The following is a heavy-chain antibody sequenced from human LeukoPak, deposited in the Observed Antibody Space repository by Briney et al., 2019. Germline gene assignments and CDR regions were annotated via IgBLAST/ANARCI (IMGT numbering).Heavy chain of an antibody. Sequence: GGSLRLSCAASGFTFSDSYMTWIRQAPGKGLELLSYISGSASDVNYIDSVRGRFTISRDNAKNSLYLHMNSLTVEDTAVYYCAKDWTGTKPFDLWGRGTLVTVSS. J-gene: IGHJ2*01. CDR1: GFTFSDSY. CDR3: AKDWTGTKPFDL. CDR2: ISGSASDV. D-gene: IGHD3/OR15-3a*01. V-gene: IGHV3-11*01.